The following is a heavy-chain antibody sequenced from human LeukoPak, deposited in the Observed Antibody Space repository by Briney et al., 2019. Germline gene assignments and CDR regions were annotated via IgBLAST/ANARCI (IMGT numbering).Heavy chain of an antibody. D-gene: IGHD3-10*01. CDR1: GFTFSSYW. CDR2: IKQDGSEK. V-gene: IGHV3-7*05. CDR3: ARTLFVAGITAAFFFDY. Sequence: GGSLRLSCAASGFTFSSYWMSWVRQAPGKGLEWVANIKQDGSEKYYVDSVKGRFTISRDNAKNSLYLQMNSLRAEGTAVYYCARTLFVAGITAAFFFDYWGQETLVTVSS. J-gene: IGHJ4*02.